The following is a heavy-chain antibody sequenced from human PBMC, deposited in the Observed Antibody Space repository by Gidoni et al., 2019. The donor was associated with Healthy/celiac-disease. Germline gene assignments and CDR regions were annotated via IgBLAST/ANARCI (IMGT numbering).Heavy chain of an antibody. Sequence: QVQLQPWGAGLFTPSETLSLTCAVYGGSFSGYYWCWIRQPPGKGLEWIGEINHSGSTNYNPSLKSRVTISVDTSKNQFSLKLSSVTAADTAVYYCARGLGGYFDYWGQGTLVTVSS. CDR1: GGSFSGYY. D-gene: IGHD3-16*01. V-gene: IGHV4-34*01. CDR3: ARGLGGYFDY. J-gene: IGHJ4*02. CDR2: INHSGST.